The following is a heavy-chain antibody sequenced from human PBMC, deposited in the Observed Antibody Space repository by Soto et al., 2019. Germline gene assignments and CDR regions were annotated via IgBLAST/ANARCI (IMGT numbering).Heavy chain of an antibody. Sequence: QVQLVQSGAEVKKPGASVKVSCKASGYTFTSYAMHWVRQAPGQRLEWMGWINAGNGNTKYSQKFQGRVTITRDTSASTAYMELRSLRSDDTAVYYCARERGYGDYDSGYWGQGTLVTVSS. CDR1: GYTFTSYA. J-gene: IGHJ4*02. D-gene: IGHD4-17*01. V-gene: IGHV1-3*01. CDR3: ARERGYGDYDSGY. CDR2: INAGNGNT.